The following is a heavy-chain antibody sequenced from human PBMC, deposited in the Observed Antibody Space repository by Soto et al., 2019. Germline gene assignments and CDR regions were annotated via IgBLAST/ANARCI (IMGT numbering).Heavy chain of an antibody. D-gene: IGHD3-22*01. CDR1: GYTFTSYG. J-gene: IGHJ6*02. CDR2: ISAYNGNT. V-gene: IGHV1-18*01. CDR3: ARLGYYDSSGYYYYYYYYGMDV. Sequence: QVQLVQSGAEVKKPGASVKVSCKASGYTFTSYGISWVRQAPGQGLEWMGWISAYNGNTNYAQKLQGRVTMTTDTSTSTAYMELRSLRSDDTAVYYCARLGYYDSSGYYYYYYYYGMDVWGQGTTVTVSS.